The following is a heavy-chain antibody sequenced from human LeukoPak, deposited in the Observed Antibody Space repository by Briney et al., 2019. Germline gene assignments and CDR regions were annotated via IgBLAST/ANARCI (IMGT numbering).Heavy chain of an antibody. CDR1: GYTFTGYY. V-gene: IGHV1-2*02. D-gene: IGHD2-8*01. CDR2: INPNSGGT. Sequence: ASVKVSCKASGYTFTGYYVHWVRQAPGQGLEWMGWINPNSGGTNYAQKFQGRVTMTRDTSISTAYMELSRLRSDDTAVYYCAREGLMVYAANFDYWGQGTLVTVSS. J-gene: IGHJ4*02. CDR3: AREGLMVYAANFDY.